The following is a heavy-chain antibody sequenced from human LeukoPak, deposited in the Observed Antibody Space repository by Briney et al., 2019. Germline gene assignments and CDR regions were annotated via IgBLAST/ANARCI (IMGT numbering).Heavy chain of an antibody. D-gene: IGHD6-19*01. CDR1: GFTFSSYG. V-gene: IGHV3-30*18. CDR3: AKDPGDSAVAGTGY. CDR2: ISYDGSNK. Sequence: GGSLRLSCAASGFTFSSYGMHWVRKAPGKGLGWGAVISYDGSNKYYADSVKGRFTISRDNSKNTLYLQMNSLRAEDTAVYYCAKDPGDSAVAGTGYWGQGTLVTVSS. J-gene: IGHJ4*02.